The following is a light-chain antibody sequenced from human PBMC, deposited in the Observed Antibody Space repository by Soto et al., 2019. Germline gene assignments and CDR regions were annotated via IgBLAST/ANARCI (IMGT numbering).Light chain of an antibody. J-gene: IGKJ2*01. V-gene: IGKV3-20*01. CDR1: QSVSSGY. CDR3: QQYGSSPPYT. Sequence: EIVVTQSPGTLSLSPGERATLSCRASQSVSSGYLAWYQQKPGQAPRLLIFAASSRATDIPDRFSGSGSGTDFTLSISRLEPEDFAVYYCQQYGSSPPYTFGQGTKLEIK. CDR2: AAS.